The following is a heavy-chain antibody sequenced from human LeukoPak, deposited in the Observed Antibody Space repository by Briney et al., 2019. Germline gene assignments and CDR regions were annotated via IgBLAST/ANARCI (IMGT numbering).Heavy chain of an antibody. CDR3: AQGWDFFDY. J-gene: IGHJ4*02. V-gene: IGHV3-30*18. CDR2: ISYDGSNK. D-gene: IGHD1-26*01. CDR1: GFTFSSYG. Sequence: GGSLRLSCAASGFTFSSYGMHWVRQAPGKGLEWVALISYDGSNKYYADSVKGRFTISRDNSKNTLDLQMNSLRAEDTAVYYCAQGWDFFDYWGQGTLVTVSS.